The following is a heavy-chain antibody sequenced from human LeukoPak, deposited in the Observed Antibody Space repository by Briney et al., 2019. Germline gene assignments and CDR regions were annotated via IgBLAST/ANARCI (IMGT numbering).Heavy chain of an antibody. D-gene: IGHD2-2*02. V-gene: IGHV3-74*01. CDR2: INSDGSVT. CDR1: GFRFSSYW. Sequence: GGSLRLSCAASGFRFSSYWMHWVRQAPGKGLVWVSRINSDGSVTSFADSVKGRFTISRDNAKNTVYLQMNSLTVEDTAVYFCARSSHYTIPFDSWGQGMLVTVSS. J-gene: IGHJ5*01. CDR3: ARSSHYTIPFDS.